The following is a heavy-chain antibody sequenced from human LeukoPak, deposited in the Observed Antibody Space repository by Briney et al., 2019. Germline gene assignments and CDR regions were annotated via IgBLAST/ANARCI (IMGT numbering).Heavy chain of an antibody. Sequence: SETLSLTCTVSGGSISSSSYYWGWIRQPPGKGLEWIGSIYYSGSTYYNPSLKSRVTISVDTSKNQFSLKLSSVTAADTAVYYCARETGLVSYWGQGTLVTVSS. D-gene: IGHD2-2*01. CDR1: GGSISSSSYY. V-gene: IGHV4-39*02. CDR3: ARETGLVSY. J-gene: IGHJ4*02. CDR2: IYYSGST.